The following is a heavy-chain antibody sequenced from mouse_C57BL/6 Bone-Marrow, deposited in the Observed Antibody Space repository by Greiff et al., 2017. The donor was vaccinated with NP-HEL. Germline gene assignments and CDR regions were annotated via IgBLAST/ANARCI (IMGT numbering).Heavy chain of an antibody. V-gene: IGHV1-26*01. CDR3: AREVRGSSPHYYAMDY. CDR2: INPNNGGT. Sequence: VQLQQSGPELVKPGASVKISCKASGYTFTDYYMNWVKQSHGKSLEWIGDINPNNGGTSYNQKFKGKATLTVDKSSSTAYMELRSLTSEYSAVYYCAREVRGSSPHYYAMDYWGQGTSVTVSS. D-gene: IGHD1-1*01. J-gene: IGHJ4*01. CDR1: GYTFTDYY.